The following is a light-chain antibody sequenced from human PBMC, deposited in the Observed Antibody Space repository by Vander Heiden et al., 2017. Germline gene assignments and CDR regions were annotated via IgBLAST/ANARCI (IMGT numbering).Light chain of an antibody. V-gene: IGKV3-15*01. J-gene: IGKJ1*01. CDR3: QQYNNWPRT. Sequence: ELAMTQSPATLSVSPAERATLSCRASQNVSSNLAWYQQKPGQAPRRLIYCASTRASGVPARFSGSGSGTDFTLTISSLQSEDVAVYYCQQYNNWPRTFGQGTKVEIK. CDR1: QNVSSN. CDR2: CAS.